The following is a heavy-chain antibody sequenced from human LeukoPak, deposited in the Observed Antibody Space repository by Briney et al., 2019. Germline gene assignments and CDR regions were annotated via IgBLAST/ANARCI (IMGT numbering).Heavy chain of an antibody. CDR1: GFIVSGDF. CDR2: IYSDGST. V-gene: IGHV3-53*01. J-gene: IGHJ4*02. Sequence: PGGSLRLSCAASGFIVSGDFMSWVRQAPGKGLEWVSVIYSDGSTYYADSVKGRFTISRDNSKNTLDLQMTGLRAEDTAVYYCARERGRGRDSPWFDYWGQGTLVTFSS. D-gene: IGHD1-26*01. CDR3: ARERGRGRDSPWFDY.